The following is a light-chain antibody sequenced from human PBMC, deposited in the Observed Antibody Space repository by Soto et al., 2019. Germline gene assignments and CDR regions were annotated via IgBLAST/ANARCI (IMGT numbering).Light chain of an antibody. CDR3: SSYINSNNIG. CDR1: SSDVGGYKY. Sequence: QSALAQPASVSGSPGQSITISCTGISSDVGGYKYVSWYQQHPGKAPKLMIYDVSNRPSGVSNRFSGSKSGNTASLTISGLQAEDEADYYCSSYINSNNIGFGGGTKVTVL. CDR2: DVS. J-gene: IGLJ2*01. V-gene: IGLV2-14*01.